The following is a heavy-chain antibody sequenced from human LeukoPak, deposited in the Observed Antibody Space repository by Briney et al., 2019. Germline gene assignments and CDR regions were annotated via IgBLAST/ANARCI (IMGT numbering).Heavy chain of an antibody. D-gene: IGHD5-18*01. CDR3: ARDADTATDY. V-gene: IGHV4-30-4*08. CDR1: GGSISSYY. CDR2: IYYSGST. J-gene: IGHJ4*02. Sequence: SETLSLTCTVSGGSISSYYWSWIRQPPGKGLEWIGYIYYSGSTYYNPSLKSRVTISVDTSKNQFSLKLSSVTAADTAVYYCARDADTATDYWGQGTLVTVSS.